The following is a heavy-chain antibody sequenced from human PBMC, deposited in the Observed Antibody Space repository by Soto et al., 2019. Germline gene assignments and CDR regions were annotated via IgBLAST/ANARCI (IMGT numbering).Heavy chain of an antibody. CDR2: IIPIFGTA. V-gene: IGHV1-69*01. Sequence: QVQLVQSGAEVKKPGSSVKVSCKASGGTFSSYAISWVRQAPGQGLEWMGGIIPIFGTANYAQKFQGRVTSTADESTSTAYMELSSLRSEDTAVYYCARAPYDSSGYYHVPYNWFDPWGQGTLVTVSS. J-gene: IGHJ5*02. CDR3: ARAPYDSSGYYHVPYNWFDP. CDR1: GGTFSSYA. D-gene: IGHD3-22*01.